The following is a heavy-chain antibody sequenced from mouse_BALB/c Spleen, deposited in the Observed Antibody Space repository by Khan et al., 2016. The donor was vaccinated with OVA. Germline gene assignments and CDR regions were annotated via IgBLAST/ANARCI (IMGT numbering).Heavy chain of an antibody. V-gene: IGHV3-2*02. CDR2: INYSGGT. Sequence: EVKLLESGPGLVKPSQSLSLTCTVTGYSITSDYAWNWIRQFQGKKLEWMGYINYSGGTSYLPSLKSRISITRDTSKNPFFLQLNSVTTEDSATYYCARWFAYWGQGTLVTVS. J-gene: IGHJ3*01. CDR1: GYSITSDYA. CDR3: ARWFAY.